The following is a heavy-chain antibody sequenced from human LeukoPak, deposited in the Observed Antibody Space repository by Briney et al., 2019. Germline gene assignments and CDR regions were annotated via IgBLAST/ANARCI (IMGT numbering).Heavy chain of an antibody. CDR3: ARHGSRAVAGYFDY. D-gene: IGHD6-19*01. Sequence: SVKVSCKASGGTFSSYAISWVRQAPGQGLEWMGGIIPIFGTANYAQKFQGRVTITADESTSTAYMELSSLRSEDTAVYYCARHGSRAVAGYFDYWGQGTLVTVSS. J-gene: IGHJ4*02. V-gene: IGHV1-69*01. CDR2: IIPIFGTA. CDR1: GGTFSSYA.